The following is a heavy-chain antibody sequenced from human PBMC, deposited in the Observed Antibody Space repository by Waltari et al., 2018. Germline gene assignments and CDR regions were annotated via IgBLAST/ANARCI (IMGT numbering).Heavy chain of an antibody. CDR3: AKPFYNWDDPLHS. J-gene: IGHJ1*01. Sequence: EVQLLESGGGLVQPGGSLELSFQTLGSTPFPHAINWVRQAPGKGLEWVSSIGVSESTYYPDSVKGRFTISRDYSDNTVYLQRDSLRADDTAVYLCAKPFYNWDDPLHSWGQGTPVTVSS. D-gene: IGHD1-20*01. CDR1: GSTPFPHA. CDR2: IGVSEST. V-gene: IGHV3-23*01.